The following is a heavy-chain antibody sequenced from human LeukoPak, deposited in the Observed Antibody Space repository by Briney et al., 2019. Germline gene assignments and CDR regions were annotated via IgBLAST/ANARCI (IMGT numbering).Heavy chain of an antibody. V-gene: IGHV4-39*01. J-gene: IGHJ3*02. CDR3: ARLPRPGARYHRDGVDI. CDR2: IYYSGST. Sequence: SETLSLTCTVSGGSISSSNYYWGWIRQPPGKGLEWIGSIYYSGSTYYNPSLKSRVTLSVDTSKNQSSLNLSSVTAADPAVYYCARLPRPGARYHRDGVDIWGQGTMVTVSS. D-gene: IGHD1-14*01. CDR1: GGSISSSNYY.